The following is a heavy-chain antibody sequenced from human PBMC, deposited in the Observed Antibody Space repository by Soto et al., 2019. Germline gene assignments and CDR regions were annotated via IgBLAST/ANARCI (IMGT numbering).Heavy chain of an antibody. J-gene: IGHJ3*02. D-gene: IGHD6-6*01. CDR1: GFTFTSSA. V-gene: IGHV1-58*01. CDR2: IVVGSGNT. CDR3: AADYGYSSSSGTFDI. Sequence: GASVKVSCKASGFTFTSSAVHWVRQARGQRLEWIGWIVVGSGNTNYAQKFQERVTITRDMSTSTAYMELSSLRSEDTAVYYCAADYGYSSSSGTFDIWGQGTMVTVS.